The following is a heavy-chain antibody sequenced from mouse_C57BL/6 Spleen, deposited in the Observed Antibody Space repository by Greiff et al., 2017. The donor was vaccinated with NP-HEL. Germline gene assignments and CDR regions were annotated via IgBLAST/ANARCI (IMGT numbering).Heavy chain of an antibody. D-gene: IGHD2-2*01. CDR1: GFTFSDYG. CDR2: ISSGSSTI. Sequence: EVKLVESGGGLVKPGGSLKLSCAASGFTFSDYGMHWVRQAPEKGLEWVAYISSGSSTIYYADTVKGRFTISRDNAKNTLFLQMTSLRSEDTAMYYCARWGYYGYFDVWGTGTTVTVSS. J-gene: IGHJ1*03. CDR3: ARWGYYGYFDV. V-gene: IGHV5-17*01.